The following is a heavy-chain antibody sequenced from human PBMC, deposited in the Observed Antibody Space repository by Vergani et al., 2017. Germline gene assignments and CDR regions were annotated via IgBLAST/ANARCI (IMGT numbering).Heavy chain of an antibody. Sequence: EVQPVESGGGWEKPGGSLGLPFKTLGFPFSGPGMSGVPRAPGKGLEWVARIKPKTDGETTDYAAPVKGRFTISRDDSKNTLYLQMKSLKTEDTAVYYCTTPTKWELRYYFDYWGQGTLVTVSS. CDR1: GFPFSGPG. J-gene: IGHJ4*02. CDR2: IKPKTDGETT. D-gene: IGHD3-9*01. CDR3: TTPTKWELRYYFDY. V-gene: IGHV3-15*01.